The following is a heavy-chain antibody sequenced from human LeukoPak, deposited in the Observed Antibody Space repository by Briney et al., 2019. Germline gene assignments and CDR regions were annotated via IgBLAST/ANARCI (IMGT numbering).Heavy chain of an antibody. CDR3: ARDKRGGYPRTYYFDY. D-gene: IGHD3-22*01. J-gene: IGHJ4*02. Sequence: KSSETLSLTCTVSGGSISSYYWSWIRQPAGKGLEWIGRIYTSGSTNYNPSLKSRVTMSVDTSKNQFSLKLSSVTAADTAVYYCARDKRGGYPRTYYFDYWGQGTLVTVSS. V-gene: IGHV4-4*07. CDR2: IYTSGST. CDR1: GGSISSYY.